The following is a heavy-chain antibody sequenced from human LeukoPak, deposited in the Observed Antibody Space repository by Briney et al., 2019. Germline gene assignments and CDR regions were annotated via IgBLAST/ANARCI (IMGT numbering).Heavy chain of an antibody. CDR3: ARDQLTNGCYGD. J-gene: IGHJ4*02. CDR1: GDSVSSNSAA. V-gene: IGHV6-1*01. Sequence: SQTLSLTCATSGDSVSSNSAAWNWIRQSPSRGLEWLGRTYYRSKLFNDYALSVKSRITINPDTNKNQFSLQLYSVTPEDTAVYYCARDQLTNGCYGDWGQGTLVTVSS. CDR2: TYYRSKLFN. D-gene: IGHD2-15*01.